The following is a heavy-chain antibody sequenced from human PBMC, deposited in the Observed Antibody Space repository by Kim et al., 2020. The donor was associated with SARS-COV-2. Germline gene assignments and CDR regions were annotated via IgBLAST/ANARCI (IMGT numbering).Heavy chain of an antibody. Sequence: YNPSLKSRVTISVDTSKNQFSLKLSSVTAADTAVYYCARAKVPAAILFDYWGQGTLVTVSS. V-gene: IGHV4-59*01. D-gene: IGHD2-2*01. CDR3: ARAKVPAAILFDY. J-gene: IGHJ4*02.